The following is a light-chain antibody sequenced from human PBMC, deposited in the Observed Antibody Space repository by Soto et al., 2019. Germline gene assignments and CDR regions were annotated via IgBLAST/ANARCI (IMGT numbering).Light chain of an antibody. CDR2: EVS. V-gene: IGLV2-14*01. CDR3: SSYKTSSTHGV. CDR1: SSDVGGYNY. Sequence: QSVLTQPASVSGSPGQSITISCTGTSSDVGGYNYVSWYQQHPGKAPKLMIYEVSNRPSGVSNRFSGSTSGNTASLTISGLQAEDEADYYCSSYKTSSTHGVFGGGTKLTVL. J-gene: IGLJ3*02.